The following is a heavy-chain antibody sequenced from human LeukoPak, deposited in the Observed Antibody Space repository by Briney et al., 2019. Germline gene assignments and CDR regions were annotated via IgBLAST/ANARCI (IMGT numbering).Heavy chain of an antibody. Sequence: GESLKISCKGSGYSFTSYWIIRVRQMPGKGLEWMGRIDPSDSYTNYSPSFQGHVSVSADKSISTAYLHWSSLKASDTAMYYCARLEYSSGWYPDYWGQGTLVTVSS. J-gene: IGHJ4*02. CDR1: GYSFTSYW. CDR3: ARLEYSSGWYPDY. CDR2: IDPSDSYT. D-gene: IGHD6-19*01. V-gene: IGHV5-10-1*01.